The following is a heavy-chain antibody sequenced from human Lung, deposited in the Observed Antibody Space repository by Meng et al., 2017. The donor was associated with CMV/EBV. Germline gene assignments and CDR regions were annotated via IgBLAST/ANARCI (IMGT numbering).Heavy chain of an antibody. CDR3: ARRPSSYYDSSGYFFADY. CDR2: IYWDDYK. CDR1: LSPNGVG. D-gene: IGHD3-22*01. J-gene: IGHJ4*02. V-gene: IGHV2-5*02. Sequence: LSPNGVGVGWIRQPPGKALEWLALIYWDDYKRYSPSLKSRLTITKDTSKNQVVLTMTNMDPVDTATYYCARRPSSYYDSSGYFFADYWGQGTLVTVSS.